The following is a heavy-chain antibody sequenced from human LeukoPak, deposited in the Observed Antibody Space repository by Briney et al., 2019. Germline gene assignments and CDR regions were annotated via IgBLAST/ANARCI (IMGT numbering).Heavy chain of an antibody. CDR3: ARTSGYDYAVNY. D-gene: IGHD5-12*01. V-gene: IGHV4-34*01. CDR1: GGSFSGYY. J-gene: IGHJ4*02. Sequence: SETLSPTCAVYGGSFSGYYWSWIRQPPGKGLEWIGEINHSGSTNYNPSLKSRVTISVDTSKNQFSLKLSSVTAADTAVYYCARTSGYDYAVNYWGQGTLVTVSS. CDR2: INHSGST.